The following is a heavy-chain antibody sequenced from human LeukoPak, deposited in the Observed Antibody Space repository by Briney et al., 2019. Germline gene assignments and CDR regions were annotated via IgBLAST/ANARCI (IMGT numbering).Heavy chain of an antibody. Sequence: GGSLRLSCAASGFALSTYWMTWVRQAPGEGLEWVANIKQDGSRIYYVDSVKGRFTISRDNARNSLYLQMNSLKAEDTAVYYCARDLSNKILTTYYDVFDLWGQGTMVTVSS. V-gene: IGHV3-7*03. CDR1: GFALSTYW. J-gene: IGHJ3*01. CDR3: ARDLSNKILTTYYDVFDL. CDR2: IKQDGSRI. D-gene: IGHD3-9*01.